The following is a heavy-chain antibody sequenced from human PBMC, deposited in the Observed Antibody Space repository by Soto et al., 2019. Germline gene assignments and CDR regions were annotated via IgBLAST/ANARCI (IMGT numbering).Heavy chain of an antibody. V-gene: IGHV1-3*01. CDR2: INAGNGNT. CDR1: GYTFTSYD. CDR3: ARGHLAVVPVASWFYYMDV. J-gene: IGHJ6*03. D-gene: IGHD2-2*01. Sequence: ASVKVSCKASGYTFTSYDINWVRQATGQRLEWMGWINAGNGNTRFSQNLQGRVTITRDTSARTVYMELSSLRSEDTAVYYCARGHLAVVPVASWFYYMDVWGKGTTVTVSS.